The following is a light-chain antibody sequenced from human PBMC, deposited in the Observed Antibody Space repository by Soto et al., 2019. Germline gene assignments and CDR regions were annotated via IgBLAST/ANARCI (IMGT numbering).Light chain of an antibody. Sequence: EIVMTQSPATLSVSPGERATLSCRASQSVSSNLAWYQQKPGQAPSLLIYGASTRATGIPARFSGSGSGTEFTLTISSLQSEDFAVYYCQQYNNWRAAYPFGQGTKLEI. CDR2: GAS. CDR1: QSVSSN. J-gene: IGKJ2*01. CDR3: QQYNNWRAAYP. V-gene: IGKV3-15*01.